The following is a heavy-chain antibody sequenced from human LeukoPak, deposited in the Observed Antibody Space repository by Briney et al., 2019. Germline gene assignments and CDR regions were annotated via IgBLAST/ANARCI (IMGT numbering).Heavy chain of an antibody. J-gene: IGHJ4*02. Sequence: SETLSLTCTVSGASFSSSTYYWGWIRQPPGKELEWIGSIYYSGSTYYNPSLKSRVTMSVDTSKNQFSLKLSSVTAADTAVYYCARHAGGISATGTRPFVYWGQGTLVTVSS. CDR1: GASFSSSTYY. V-gene: IGHV4-39*01. CDR2: IYYSGST. CDR3: ARHAGGISATGTRPFVY. D-gene: IGHD6-13*01.